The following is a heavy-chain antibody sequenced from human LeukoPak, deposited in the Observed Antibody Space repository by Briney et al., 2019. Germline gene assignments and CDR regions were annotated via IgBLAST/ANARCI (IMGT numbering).Heavy chain of an antibody. CDR1: GDTFSTYA. CDR3: ATKTHYFDNSGYPFDY. J-gene: IGHJ4*01. CDR2: IIPISGTA. D-gene: IGHD3-22*01. V-gene: IGHV1-69*15. Sequence: SVKVSCKASGDTFSTYAISWVRLAPGQGLKWMGRIIPISGTAEYAEKFQGRVTITADESTSTAYMELSSLRSEDTAVYYCATKTHYFDNSGYPFDYRGQGTLVTVSS.